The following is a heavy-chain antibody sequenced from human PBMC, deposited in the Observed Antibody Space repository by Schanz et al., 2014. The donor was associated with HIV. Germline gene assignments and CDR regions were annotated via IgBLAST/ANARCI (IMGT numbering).Heavy chain of an antibody. CDR3: ARGGKMVTFGGVVAPFDY. Sequence: EVQLVESGGGLVEPGGSLKLSCSGSGFIFSSHDMTWVRQSPGKGLEWVSSINYDSTYKYYADSVRGRFTIFRDNAENSVYLQMDSLRGEDTAVYYCARGGKMVTFGGVVAPFDYWGQGSLVTVSS. J-gene: IGHJ4*02. CDR2: INYDSTYK. V-gene: IGHV3-21*02. D-gene: IGHD3-16*02. CDR1: GFIFSSHD.